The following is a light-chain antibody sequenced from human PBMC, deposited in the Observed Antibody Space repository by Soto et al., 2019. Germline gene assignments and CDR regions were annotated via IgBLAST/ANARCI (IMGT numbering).Light chain of an antibody. CDR3: QQSHSNFPLT. CDR1: QDIKNY. J-gene: IGKJ4*01. Sequence: HMTQSPCSLVATIGDRVTITCQASQDIKNYLKWYQQKPGKAPKLLIYSSSSLQTGVPSRFSGSGSGTGFRLTISSLQPEDFATYFCQQSHSNFPLTFGGGTKVDI. CDR2: SSS. V-gene: IGKV1-39*01.